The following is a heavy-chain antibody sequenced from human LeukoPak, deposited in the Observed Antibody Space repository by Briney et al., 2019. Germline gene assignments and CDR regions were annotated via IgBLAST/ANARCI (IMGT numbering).Heavy chain of an antibody. V-gene: IGHV3-13*04. D-gene: IGHD3-10*01. CDR2: ISPAGHT. CDR1: GFTFSSHD. J-gene: IGHJ4*02. CDR3: ARGYYFASGSLIDY. Sequence: GSLRLSCAASGFTFSSHDMHWVRQPTGKGLEWVSTISPAGHTYYADSVKGRFTISREDAENSVYLQTNSLSAGDTAVYYCARGYYFASGSLIDYWGQGILVTVSS.